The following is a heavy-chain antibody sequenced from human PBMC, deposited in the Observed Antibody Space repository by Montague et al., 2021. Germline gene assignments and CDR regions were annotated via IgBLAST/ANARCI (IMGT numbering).Heavy chain of an antibody. D-gene: IGHD7-27*01. V-gene: IGHV4-59*02. CDR3: GSDYWGSIDY. CDR1: AGSVNGSD. J-gene: IGHJ4*03. Sequence: SETLSLTCSVSAGSVNGSDWSWTRQPPGNGLEWTGFMRPSGSPHYNPSFKCRPAISIDRARNQFSLELSFVTAAETAIYFCGSDYWGSIDYWGHGTLVTVSS. CDR2: MRPSGSP.